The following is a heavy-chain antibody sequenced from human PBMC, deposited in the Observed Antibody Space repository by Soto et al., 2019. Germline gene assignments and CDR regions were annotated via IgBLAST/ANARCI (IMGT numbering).Heavy chain of an antibody. CDR1: GFTFSSYA. D-gene: IGHD3-10*01. CDR2: ISGSGGST. V-gene: IGHV3-23*01. J-gene: IGHJ4*02. CDR3: AKGHDYYGSGSVDY. Sequence: GGSLRLSCAASGFTFSSYAMSWVRQAPGKGLEWVSAISGSGGSTYYADSVKGRFTISRDNSKNTLYLQMNSLRAEDTAVYYCAKGHDYYGSGSVDYWGQGTLVIVSS.